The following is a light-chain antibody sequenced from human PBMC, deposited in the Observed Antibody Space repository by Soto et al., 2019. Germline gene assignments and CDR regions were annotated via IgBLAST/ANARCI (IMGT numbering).Light chain of an antibody. V-gene: IGLV3-1*01. CDR1: KLGDKY. CDR2: QDG. Sequence: SSELTQPPSVSVSPGQTASITCSGDKLGDKYACWYQQKPGQSPVLVIYQDGKRPSGIPERFSGSNSGNTATLTISETQAMDEADYYCQAWDSSTVVFGGGTKLTVL. J-gene: IGLJ2*01. CDR3: QAWDSSTVV.